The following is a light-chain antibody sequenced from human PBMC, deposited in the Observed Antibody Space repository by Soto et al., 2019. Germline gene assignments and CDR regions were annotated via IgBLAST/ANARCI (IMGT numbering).Light chain of an antibody. J-gene: IGLJ2*01. CDR1: SSNIGAGYD. Sequence: QLVLTQPPSVSGAPGQRVTISCTGSSSNIGAGYDVHWYQQLPGTAPKLLIYGNSNRPSGVPDRFSGSKSGTSASLAITGLQAEDEADYYCQSYDSSLVVFGGGTKVTV. CDR2: GNS. V-gene: IGLV1-40*01. CDR3: QSYDSSLVV.